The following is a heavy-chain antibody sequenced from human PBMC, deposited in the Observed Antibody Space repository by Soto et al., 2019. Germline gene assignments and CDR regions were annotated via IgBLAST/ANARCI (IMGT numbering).Heavy chain of an antibody. Sequence: ASVKVSSKVSGYTLTELSMHWVRQAPGKGLEWMGGFDPEDGETIYAQKFQGRVTMTEDTSTDTAYMELSSLRSEDTAVYYCAIPYSSSWYNFQHWGQGTLVTVSS. CDR2: FDPEDGET. J-gene: IGHJ1*01. CDR3: AIPYSSSWYNFQH. CDR1: GYTLTELS. D-gene: IGHD6-13*01. V-gene: IGHV1-24*01.